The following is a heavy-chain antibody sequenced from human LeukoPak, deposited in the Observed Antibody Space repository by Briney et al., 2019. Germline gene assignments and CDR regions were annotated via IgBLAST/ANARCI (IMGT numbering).Heavy chain of an antibody. J-gene: IGHJ3*02. V-gene: IGHV5-51*01. Sequence: GESLKISCKGSGYSYSTHWIGWVRQMPGKGLEWMGIIYPGDSDPKYSPSFQGQVTISADKSISTAYLQWSSLKASDTAMYYCARVDSGSHLRAFDIWGQGTMVTVSS. D-gene: IGHD1-26*01. CDR3: ARVDSGSHLRAFDI. CDR2: IYPGDSDP. CDR1: GYSYSTHW.